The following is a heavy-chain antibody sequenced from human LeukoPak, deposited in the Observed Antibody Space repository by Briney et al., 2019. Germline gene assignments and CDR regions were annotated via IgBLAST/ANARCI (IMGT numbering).Heavy chain of an antibody. CDR1: GYSTSTTSRY. Sequence: PSETLSLTCGVSGYSTSTTSRYWGWIRQPPGGGLEWIGSIYYSGRTYYNPSLKSRVTISVDTSKNQFSLTLSSVTAADTAVYYCARHDGTVTLNWFDPWGQGTLVTVSS. D-gene: IGHD1-1*01. CDR3: ARHDGTVTLNWFDP. V-gene: IGHV4-39*01. J-gene: IGHJ5*02. CDR2: IYYSGRT.